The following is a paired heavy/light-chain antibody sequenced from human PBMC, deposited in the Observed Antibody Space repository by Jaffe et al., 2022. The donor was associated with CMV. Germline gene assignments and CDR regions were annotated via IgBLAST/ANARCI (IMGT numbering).Light chain of an antibody. CDR1: SSDVGGYNY. J-gene: IGLJ2*01. CDR2: DVS. V-gene: IGLV2-11*01. CDR3: CSYTGSYTLWV. Sequence: QSALTQPRSVSGSPGQSVTISCTGTSSDVGGYNYVSWYQQHPGKAPQLMIYDVSKRPSGVPDRFSGSKSGNTASLTISGLQAEDEADYYCCSYTGSYTLWVFGGGTKLTVL.
Heavy chain of an antibody. Sequence: QVQLQESGPGLVKPSETLSLTCTVSGGSISSYYWSWIRQPAGKGLEWIGRIYTSGNTNYNPSLKSRVTMSVDTSKNQFSLNLTSVTAADTAVYYCARGGNTYGHGFDPWGQGTLVTVSS. D-gene: IGHD5-18*01. J-gene: IGHJ5*02. CDR3: ARGGNTYGHGFDP. CDR2: IYTSGNT. V-gene: IGHV4-4*07. CDR1: GGSISSYY.